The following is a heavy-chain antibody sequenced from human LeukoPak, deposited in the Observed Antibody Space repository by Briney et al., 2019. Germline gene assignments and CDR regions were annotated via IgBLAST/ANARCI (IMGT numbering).Heavy chain of an antibody. V-gene: IGHV3-11*04. J-gene: IGHJ3*02. CDR2: ISSSGSTI. Sequence: PGGSLRLSCAASGFTFSYFYMSWIRQAPGKGLEWVSYISSSGSTIFYADSVKGRFTISRDNAKNSLYLQMNSLRAEDTAVYYCARVDSSGYYLVGACDIWGQGTMVTVSS. CDR3: ARVDSSGYYLVGACDI. D-gene: IGHD3-22*01. CDR1: GFTFSYFY.